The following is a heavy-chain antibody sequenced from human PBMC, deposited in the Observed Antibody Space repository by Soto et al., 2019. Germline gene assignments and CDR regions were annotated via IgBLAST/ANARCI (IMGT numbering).Heavy chain of an antibody. CDR1: GYTFSTST. V-gene: IGHV1-18*04. CDR2: LKAYSGNT. CDR3: AIANYGDDDY. Sequence: LVQSGAEAKKPGTSVKVSCKASGYTFSTSTISWVRQAPGQGLEWLGWLKAYSGNTNYAPKLQGRVTMTTDTSTSTAYSELRSLTTGDTAMYYCAIANYGDDDYWGQGTLVTVSS. D-gene: IGHD4-17*01. J-gene: IGHJ4*02.